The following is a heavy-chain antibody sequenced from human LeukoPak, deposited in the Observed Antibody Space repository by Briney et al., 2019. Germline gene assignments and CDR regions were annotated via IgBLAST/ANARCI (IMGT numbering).Heavy chain of an antibody. Sequence: TSETLSLTCTVSGGSISSSSYYWGWIRQPPGKGLEWIGSIYYSGSTYYNPSLKSRVTISVDTSKNQFSLKLSSVTAADTSVYYCARCNDYVWGSYRPYFDHWGQGALVTVSS. V-gene: IGHV4-39*01. D-gene: IGHD3-16*02. CDR2: IYYSGST. J-gene: IGHJ4*02. CDR1: GGSISSSSYY. CDR3: ARCNDYVWGSYRPYFDH.